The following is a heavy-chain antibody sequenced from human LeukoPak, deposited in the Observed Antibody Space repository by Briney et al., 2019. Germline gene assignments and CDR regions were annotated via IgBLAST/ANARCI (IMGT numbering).Heavy chain of an antibody. D-gene: IGHD6-13*01. Sequence: GGSLRLSCAASGFTFSDYYMSWIRQAPGKGLEWVSYISSSGSTIYYADSVKGRFTISRDNAKNSLYLQMNSLRAEDTAVYYCVRGRSSSWYLARGGGWYFDLWGRGTLATVSS. CDR2: ISSSGSTI. CDR1: GFTFSDYY. V-gene: IGHV3-11*01. J-gene: IGHJ2*01. CDR3: VRGRSSSWYLARGGGWYFDL.